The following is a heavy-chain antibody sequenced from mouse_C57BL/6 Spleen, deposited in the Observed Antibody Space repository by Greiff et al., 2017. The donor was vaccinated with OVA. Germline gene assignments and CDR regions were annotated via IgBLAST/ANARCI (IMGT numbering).Heavy chain of an antibody. D-gene: IGHD4-1*01. J-gene: IGHJ3*01. V-gene: IGHV3-6*01. CDR3: ARNWDGGSWFAY. CDR1: GYSITSGYY. CDR2: LSYDGSN. Sequence: ESGPGLVKPSQSLSLTCSVTGYSITSGYYWNWIRQFPGNKLECMGYLSYDGSNNYNPSLQNRISLTRDTSSNPFFLKLNSVTTEDTATYYCARNWDGGSWFAYWGQGTLVTVSA.